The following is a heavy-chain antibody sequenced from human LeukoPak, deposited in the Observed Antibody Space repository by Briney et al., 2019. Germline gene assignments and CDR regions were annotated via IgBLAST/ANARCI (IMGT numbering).Heavy chain of an antibody. V-gene: IGHV4-38-2*01. Sequence: NPSETLSLTCAVSGYSISSGYYWGWIRQPTGKGLEWIGSIYHSGSTYYNPSLKSRVTISVDTSKNQFSLKLSSVTAADTAVYYCARVGAVDAFDIWGQGTMVTVSS. J-gene: IGHJ3*02. CDR1: GYSISSGYY. CDR2: IYHSGST. CDR3: ARVGAVDAFDI.